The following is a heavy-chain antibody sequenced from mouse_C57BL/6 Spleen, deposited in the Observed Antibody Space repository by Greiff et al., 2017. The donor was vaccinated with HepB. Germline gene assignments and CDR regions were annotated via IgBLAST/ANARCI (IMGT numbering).Heavy chain of an antibody. CDR3: ATGWDEREFNY. CDR1: GYTFTDYY. CDR2: IYPGSGNT. D-gene: IGHD4-1*01. V-gene: IGHV1-76*01. Sequence: QVQLQQSGAELVRPGASVKLSCKASGYTFTDYYINWVKQRPGQGLEWIARIYPGSGNTYYNEKFKGKATLTAEKSSSTAYMQLSSLTSEDSAVYFCATGWDEREFNYWGQGTTLTVSS. J-gene: IGHJ2*01.